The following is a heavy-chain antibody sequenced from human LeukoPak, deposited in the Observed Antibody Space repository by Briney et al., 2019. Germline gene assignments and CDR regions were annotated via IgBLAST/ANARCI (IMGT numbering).Heavy chain of an antibody. D-gene: IGHD2-15*01. V-gene: IGHV5-51*01. Sequence: GESLKISCKGSGYSFSNYWIGWVRQMPGKGLEWMAIIYPGDSDTRYRPSFQGQVTISVDKSISTAYLQWSSLEASDTAMYYCARRGFCSGGSCFSAPFDYWGQGTLVTVSS. CDR2: IYPGDSDT. J-gene: IGHJ4*02. CDR3: ARRGFCSGGSCFSAPFDY. CDR1: GYSFSNYW.